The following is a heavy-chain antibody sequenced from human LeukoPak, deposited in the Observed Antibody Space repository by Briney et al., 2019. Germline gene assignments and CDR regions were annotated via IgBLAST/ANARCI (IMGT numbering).Heavy chain of an antibody. J-gene: IGHJ4*02. CDR2: IYTSGST. CDR1: GGSISSGSYY. V-gene: IGHV4-61*02. CDR3: ARDPGPYCTTTTCYVDY. D-gene: IGHD2-2*01. Sequence: SETLSLTCTVSGGSISSGSYYWSWIRQPAGKGLEWIGRIYTSGSTNYNPSLKSRVTISVDTSKNQFSLKLSSVTAADTAVYYCARDPGPYCTTTTCYVDYWGQGTLVTVSS.